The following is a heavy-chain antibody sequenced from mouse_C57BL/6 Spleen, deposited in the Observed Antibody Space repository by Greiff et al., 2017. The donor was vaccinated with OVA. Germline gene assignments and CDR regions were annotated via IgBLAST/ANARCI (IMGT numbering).Heavy chain of an antibody. CDR3: ATFYDYGGAMDY. V-gene: IGHV3-6*01. Sequence: VQLKESGPGLVKPSQSLSLTCSVTGYSITSGYYWNWIRQFPGNKLEWMGYISYDGSNNYNPSLKNRISITRDTSKNQFFLKLNSVTTEDTATYYCATFYDYGGAMDYWGQETSVTVSS. J-gene: IGHJ4*01. D-gene: IGHD2-4*01. CDR2: ISYDGSN. CDR1: GYSITSGYY.